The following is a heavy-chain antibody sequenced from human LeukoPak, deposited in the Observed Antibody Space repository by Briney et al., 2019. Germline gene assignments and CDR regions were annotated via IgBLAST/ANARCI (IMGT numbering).Heavy chain of an antibody. CDR1: GGSISNSHYY. D-gene: IGHD2-2*01. Sequence: SETLSLTCSVSGGSISNSHYYWGWIRLPPGKGMEWIGYIYYSGSTNYNPSLKSRVTISVDTSKNQFSLKLSSVTAADTAVYYCARDRCSSTSCSPAFDIWGQGTMVTVSS. V-gene: IGHV4-61*01. CDR3: ARDRCSSTSCSPAFDI. CDR2: IYYSGST. J-gene: IGHJ3*02.